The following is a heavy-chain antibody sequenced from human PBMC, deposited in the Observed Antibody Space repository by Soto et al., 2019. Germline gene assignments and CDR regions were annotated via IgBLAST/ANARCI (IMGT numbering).Heavy chain of an antibody. CDR3: AREGSSSWYWRFFDY. D-gene: IGHD6-13*01. J-gene: IGHJ4*02. Sequence: ASVKVSCKASGYTFTSYYMHWVRQAPGQGLEWMGIINPSGGSTSYAQKFQGRVTMTRDTSTSTVYMELSSLRSEDTAVYYCAREGSSSWYWRFFDYWGQGTLVTVSS. CDR1: GYTFTSYY. V-gene: IGHV1-46*01. CDR2: INPSGGST.